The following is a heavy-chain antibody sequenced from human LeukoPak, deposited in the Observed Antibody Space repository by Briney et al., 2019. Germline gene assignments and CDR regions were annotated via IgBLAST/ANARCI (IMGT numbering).Heavy chain of an antibody. CDR2: INSGGSGT. CDR1: GFSFSSNW. Sequence: GGSLRLSCAASGFSFSSNWMHWVRQTPGKGLVWVSRINSGGSGTSYADSVEGRFTISRDNATNTLYLQMNSLRAEDTAVYYCATSLGPLTEYWGQGTLVTVSS. D-gene: IGHD7-27*01. V-gene: IGHV3-74*01. CDR3: ATSLGPLTEY. J-gene: IGHJ4*02.